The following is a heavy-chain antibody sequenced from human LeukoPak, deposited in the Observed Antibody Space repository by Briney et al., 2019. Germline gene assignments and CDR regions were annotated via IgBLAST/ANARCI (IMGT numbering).Heavy chain of an antibody. D-gene: IGHD6-19*01. Sequence: SETLSLTCAVYGGSFSGYYWSWIRQPPGKGLEWIGEINHSGSTNYNPSLKSRVTISVGTSKNQFSLKLSSVTAADTAVYYCAREYSSGWSTGGAFDIWGQGTMVTVSS. J-gene: IGHJ3*02. V-gene: IGHV4-34*01. CDR3: AREYSSGWSTGGAFDI. CDR1: GGSFSGYY. CDR2: INHSGST.